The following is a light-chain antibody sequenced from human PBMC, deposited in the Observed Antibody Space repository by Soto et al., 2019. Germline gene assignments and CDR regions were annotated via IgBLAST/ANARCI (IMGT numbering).Light chain of an antibody. CDR3: AAWDGSLNVVL. CDR2: SSN. CDR1: SSNIETNT. Sequence: QSALTQPPSASGTPGQRVTISCSGSSSNIETNTVNWYQQFPRSAPKLLMYSSNQRPSGVPDRFSGSKSGTSASLAISGLQSEDEADYYCAAWDGSLNVVLFGGGTKLTVL. J-gene: IGLJ3*02. V-gene: IGLV1-44*01.